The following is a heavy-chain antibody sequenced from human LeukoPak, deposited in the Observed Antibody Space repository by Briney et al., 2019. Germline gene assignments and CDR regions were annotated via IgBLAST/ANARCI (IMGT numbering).Heavy chain of an antibody. J-gene: IGHJ6*03. Sequence: SETLSLTCTVSGGSISSYYWSWIRQPPGKGLEWIGYIYYSGSTNYNPSLKSRVTISVDMSKNQFSLKLSSVTAADTAVYYCARTTEGGYTYDYFYYYYMDVWGKGTTVTISS. V-gene: IGHV4-59*01. D-gene: IGHD5-18*01. CDR3: ARTTEGGYTYDYFYYYYMDV. CDR1: GGSISSYY. CDR2: IYYSGST.